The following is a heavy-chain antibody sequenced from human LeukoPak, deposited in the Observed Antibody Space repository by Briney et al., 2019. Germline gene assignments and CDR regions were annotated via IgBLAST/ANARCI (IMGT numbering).Heavy chain of an antibody. D-gene: IGHD4-23*01. CDR1: GFTFSSYG. V-gene: IGHV3-30*02. J-gene: IGHJ4*02. CDR3: ARDLYDDYGGHIDY. Sequence: PGGSLRLSCAASGFTFSSYGMHWVRQAPGKGLEWVAFIRYDGSNKYYADSVKGRFTISRDNSKNTLYLQMNSLRAEDTAVYYCARDLYDDYGGHIDYWGQGTLVTVSS. CDR2: IRYDGSNK.